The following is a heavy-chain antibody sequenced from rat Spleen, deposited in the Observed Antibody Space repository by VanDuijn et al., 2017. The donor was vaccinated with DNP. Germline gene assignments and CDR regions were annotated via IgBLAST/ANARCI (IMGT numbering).Heavy chain of an antibody. CDR1: GFTFSDYY. Sequence: EVRLVESGGGLVQPGRSLKLSCAASGFTFSDYYMAWVRQAPTKGLEWVASISYDGVHAYYRGSVKGRFTISRDNARSILYLQMDSLGSEDTATYYCTRRDSSLLLHGFFDYWGQGVMVTVSS. V-gene: IGHV5-20*01. CDR2: ISYDGVHA. CDR3: TRRDSSLLLHGFFDY. J-gene: IGHJ2*01. D-gene: IGHD1-1*01.